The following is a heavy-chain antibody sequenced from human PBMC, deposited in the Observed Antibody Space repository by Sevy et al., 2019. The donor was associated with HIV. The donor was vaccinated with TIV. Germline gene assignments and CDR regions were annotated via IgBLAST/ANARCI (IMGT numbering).Heavy chain of an antibody. J-gene: IGHJ4*02. CDR2: IYYSGRA. D-gene: IGHD3-10*01. CDR1: GGSVSSGRYY. CDR3: ASAGYYGLGSYYS. V-gene: IGHV4-61*01. Sequence: SETLSLTCTVSGGSVSSGRYYWSWIRQSPGKGLEWIGYIYYSGRANQNPSLKSRVTISLDTSKNQVSLRLRSVSATDPAVYNCASAGYYGLGSYYSWGQGTLVTVSS.